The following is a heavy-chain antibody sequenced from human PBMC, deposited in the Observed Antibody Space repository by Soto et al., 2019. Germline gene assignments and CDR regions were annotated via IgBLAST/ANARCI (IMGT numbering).Heavy chain of an antibody. D-gene: IGHD3-22*01. CDR3: ARGGYYDSSGYYGY. Sequence: PSETLSLTCAVSGGSISSSNWWSWVRQPPGKGLEWIGEIYHSGSTYYNPSLKSRVTISVDTSKNQFSLKLSSVTAADTAVYYCARGGYYDSSGYYGYWGQGTLVTVSS. V-gene: IGHV4-4*02. CDR1: GGSISSSNW. CDR2: IYHSGST. J-gene: IGHJ4*02.